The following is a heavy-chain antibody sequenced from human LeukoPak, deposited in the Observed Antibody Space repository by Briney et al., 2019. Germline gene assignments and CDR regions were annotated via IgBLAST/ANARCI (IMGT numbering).Heavy chain of an antibody. Sequence: GGSLRLSCAASGFTFSSYWMSWVRQAPGKGLEWVANIKQDGSEKYYVDSVKGRFTISRDNAKNSLYLQMNSLRAEDTAVYYCARGDSSSSSDAFDIWGQGTMVTVSS. J-gene: IGHJ3*02. D-gene: IGHD6-6*01. CDR2: IKQDGSEK. CDR1: GFTFSSYW. V-gene: IGHV3-7*01. CDR3: ARGDSSSSSDAFDI.